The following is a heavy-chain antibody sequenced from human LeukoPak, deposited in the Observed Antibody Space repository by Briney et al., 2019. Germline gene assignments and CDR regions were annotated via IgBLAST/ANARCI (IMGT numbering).Heavy chain of an antibody. CDR2: INNDGTPT. J-gene: IGHJ4*02. Sequence: SGGSLRLSCAASGFTLNYFWMHWVRQVPGKGLVWLSGINNDGTPTYYADSVKGRFTISRDNAKNTVYLQMNGLRAEETTVYYCATVSEYWGQGTLVTVSS. V-gene: IGHV3-74*01. CDR3: ATVSEY. CDR1: GFTLNYFW.